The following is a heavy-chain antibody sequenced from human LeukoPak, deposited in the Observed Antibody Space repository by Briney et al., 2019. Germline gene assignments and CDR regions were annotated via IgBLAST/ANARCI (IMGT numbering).Heavy chain of an antibody. D-gene: IGHD3-3*01. Sequence: ASVKVSCKASGYTFTSYGISWVRQAPGQGLEWMGWISTYNGNTNYAQKLQGRVTMTTDTSTSTAYMELRSPRSDDTAVYYCARGLTLGRYYDFWSGYYRPHDAFDIWGQGTMVTVSS. CDR3: ARGLTLGRYYDFWSGYYRPHDAFDI. CDR1: GYTFTSYG. V-gene: IGHV1-18*01. CDR2: ISTYNGNT. J-gene: IGHJ3*02.